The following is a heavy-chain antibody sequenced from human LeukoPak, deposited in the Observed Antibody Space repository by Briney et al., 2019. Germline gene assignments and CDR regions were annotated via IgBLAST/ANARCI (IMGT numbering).Heavy chain of an antibody. CDR1: GFTVSSNY. D-gene: IGHD4-23*01. CDR2: IYSTGST. V-gene: IGHV3-66*01. CDR3: ARSILRWYIFDY. J-gene: IGHJ4*02. Sequence: GGSLRLSCAASGFTVSSNYMSWVRQVPGKELEWVSVIYSTGSTSYADSVKGRFTISRDNSKNTLYLQMNSLRVEDTAVYYCARSILRWYIFDYWGQGTLVTVSS.